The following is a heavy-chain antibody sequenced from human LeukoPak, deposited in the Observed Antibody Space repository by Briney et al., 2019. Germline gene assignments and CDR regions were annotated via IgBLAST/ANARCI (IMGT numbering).Heavy chain of an antibody. CDR1: GFTFSSYA. CDR2: ISYDGSNK. V-gene: IGHV3-30*04. CDR3: AKEELRRITMWGDMDV. D-gene: IGHD3-10*02. J-gene: IGHJ6*03. Sequence: GSPRLSCAASGFTFSSYAMHWVRQAPGKGLEWVAVISYDGSNKYYADSVKGRFTISRDNSKNSLYLQMNSLRAEDTAVYYCAKEELRRITMWGDMDVWGKGTTVTISS.